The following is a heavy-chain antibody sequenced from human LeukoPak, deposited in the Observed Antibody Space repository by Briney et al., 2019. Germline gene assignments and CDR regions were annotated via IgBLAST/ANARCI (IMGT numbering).Heavy chain of an antibody. CDR3: AREVGVVPAAQGSYFDY. CDR2: INHSGST. V-gene: IGHV4-34*01. CDR1: GGSFSGYY. D-gene: IGHD2-2*01. Sequence: SETLSLTCAVYGGSFSGYYWSWIRQPPGKGLEWIGEINHSGSTNYNPSLKSRVTMSVDTSKNQFSLKLSSVTAADTAVYYCAREVGVVPAAQGSYFDYWGRGTLVTVSS. J-gene: IGHJ4*02.